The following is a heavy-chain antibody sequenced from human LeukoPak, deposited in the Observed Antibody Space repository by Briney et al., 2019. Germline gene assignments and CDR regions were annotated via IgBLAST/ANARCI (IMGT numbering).Heavy chain of an antibody. D-gene: IGHD3-22*01. V-gene: IGHV4-4*07. CDR2: IYTSGST. CDR3: ARGRGIVDSYYFNY. J-gene: IGHJ4*02. Sequence: SETLSLTCTVSGGSISSYYWSWIRQPAGKGLEWIGRIYTSGSTNYNPSLKSRVTMSVDTSKNQFSLKLSSVTAADTAVYYCARGRGIVDSYYFNYWGQGTLVTVSS. CDR1: GGSISSYY.